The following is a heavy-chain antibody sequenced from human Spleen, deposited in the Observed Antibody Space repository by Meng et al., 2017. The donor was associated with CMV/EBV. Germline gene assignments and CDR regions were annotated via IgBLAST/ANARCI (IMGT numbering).Heavy chain of an antibody. CDR1: GGSFSGYS. J-gene: IGHJ4*02. CDR2: ISHSGST. D-gene: IGHD2-2*03. CDR3: ARGTFGYCSSTSCHSDY. V-gene: IGHV4-34*01. Sequence: SETLSLTCAVYGGSFSGYSWTWIRQPPGKDLEWIGEISHSGSTIYNPSLKSRITISVDTSKNQFSLKLSSVTAADTAVYYCARGTFGYCSSTSCHSDYWGQGTLVTVSS.